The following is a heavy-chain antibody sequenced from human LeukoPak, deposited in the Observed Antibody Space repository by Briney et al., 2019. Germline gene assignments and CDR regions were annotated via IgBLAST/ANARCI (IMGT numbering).Heavy chain of an antibody. J-gene: IGHJ4*02. Sequence: GGSLRLSCAASGLTFSNAWMSWVRQAPGKGLEWVSSISSSSSYIYYADSVKGRFTISRDNSKNTLYLQMNSLRAEDTAVYYCARGDSSSTYFDYWGQGTLVTVSS. CDR2: ISSSSSYI. D-gene: IGHD6-13*01. CDR3: ARGDSSSTYFDY. V-gene: IGHV3-21*04. CDR1: GLTFSNAW.